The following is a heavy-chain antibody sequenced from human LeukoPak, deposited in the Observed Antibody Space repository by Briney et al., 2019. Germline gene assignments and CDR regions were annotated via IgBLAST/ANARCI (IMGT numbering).Heavy chain of an antibody. Sequence: PSETLSLTCTVSGGSISSYYWSWIRQPPGKGLEWIGYIYTSGSTNYNPSLKSRVTISVDTSKNQFSLKLSSVTAADTAVYYCARDGGRRNWFDPWGQGTLVTVSS. CDR3: ARDGGRRNWFDP. J-gene: IGHJ5*02. V-gene: IGHV4-59*01. D-gene: IGHD3-16*01. CDR1: GGSISSYY. CDR2: IYTSGST.